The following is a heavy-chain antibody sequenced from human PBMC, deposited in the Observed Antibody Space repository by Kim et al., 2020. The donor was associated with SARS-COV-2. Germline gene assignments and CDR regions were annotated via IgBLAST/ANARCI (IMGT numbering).Heavy chain of an antibody. D-gene: IGHD3-10*01. CDR3: ARDNYYGSGSYVPFDY. J-gene: IGHJ4*02. Sequence: SLKSRVTFSVDTSKNQFYLKLSSVTAADTAVYYCARDNYYGSGSYVPFDYWGQGTLVTVSS. V-gene: IGHV4-59*01.